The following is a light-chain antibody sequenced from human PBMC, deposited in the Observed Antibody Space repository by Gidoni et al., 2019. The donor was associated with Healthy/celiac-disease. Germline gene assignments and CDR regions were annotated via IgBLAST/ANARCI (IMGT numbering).Light chain of an antibody. CDR2: LGS. CDR1: QSLLHSNGYNY. J-gene: IGKJ4*01. V-gene: IGKV2-28*01. CDR3: MQALQTPRT. Sequence: DLVLTQSALSLPVTPGEPASISCRSSQSLLHSNGYNYLDWYLQKPGQSPQLLIYLGSNRASGVPDRFSGSGSGTDFTLKINRVEAEDVGVYYCMQALQTPRTFGGGTKVEIK.